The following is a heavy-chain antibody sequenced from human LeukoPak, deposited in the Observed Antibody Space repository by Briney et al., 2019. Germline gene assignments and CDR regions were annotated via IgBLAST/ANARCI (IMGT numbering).Heavy chain of an antibody. D-gene: IGHD1-1*01. CDR1: GGSITTYY. V-gene: IGHV4-59*01. Sequence: PSETLSLTCTVSGGSITTYYWSWIRQPPGKGLEWIGYIYHSEITNYNPSLKSRVTISADTSKNQFSLKLSSVTAADTAVYYCASTDKGGTGTYWGQGTLVTVSS. J-gene: IGHJ4*02. CDR2: IYHSEIT. CDR3: ASTDKGGTGTY.